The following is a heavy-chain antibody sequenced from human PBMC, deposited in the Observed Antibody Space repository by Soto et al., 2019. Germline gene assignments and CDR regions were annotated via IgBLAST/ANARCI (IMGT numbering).Heavy chain of an antibody. V-gene: IGHV1-69*02. D-gene: IGHD3-10*01. CDR2: IIPILGIA. J-gene: IGHJ4*02. CDR3: ASPYPHRGSGFLFDY. Sequence: QVQLVQSGAEVKKPGSSVKVSCKASAGTFSSYTISWVRQAPGQGLEWMGRIIPILGIANYAQKFQGRVTITADKSTSTAYMELSSLRSEDTAVYYCASPYPHRGSGFLFDYWGQGTLVTVSS. CDR1: AGTFSSYT.